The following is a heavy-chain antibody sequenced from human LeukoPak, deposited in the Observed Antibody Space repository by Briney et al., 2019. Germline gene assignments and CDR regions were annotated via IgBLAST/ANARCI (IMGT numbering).Heavy chain of an antibody. CDR3: TTVSHDTSGYYYVAFDY. J-gene: IGHJ4*02. CDR1: GFTFSGSA. Sequence: PGGSLRLSCAASGFTFSGSAVHWVRQASGRGLEWVGRIRSKANTYATTYAASVKGRFTISRDDSENTAYLHVNSLKTEDTAVYYCTTVSHDTSGYYYVAFDYWGQGTLVTVSS. D-gene: IGHD3-22*01. CDR2: IRSKANTYAT. V-gene: IGHV3-73*01.